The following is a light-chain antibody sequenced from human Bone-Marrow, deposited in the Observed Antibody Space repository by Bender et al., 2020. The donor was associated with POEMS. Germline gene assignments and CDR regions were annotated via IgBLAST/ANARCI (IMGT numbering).Light chain of an antibody. Sequence: QSALTQPASVSGSPGQSITISCTGTSNDIGTYNYVSWYQQHPGKAPKLIIHDVTDRPSGVSTRFSGSKSGNTASLTISGLQAEDEADYYCSSYTSSSTLVFGGGTKLTVL. CDR2: DVT. CDR3: SSYTSSSTLV. CDR1: SNDIGTYNY. V-gene: IGLV2-14*03. J-gene: IGLJ2*01.